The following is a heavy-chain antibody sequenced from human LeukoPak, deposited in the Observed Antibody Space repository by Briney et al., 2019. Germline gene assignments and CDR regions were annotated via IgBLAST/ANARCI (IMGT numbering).Heavy chain of an antibody. CDR3: ARARVTTSWYYYYYMDV. J-gene: IGHJ6*03. V-gene: IGHV1-69*05. CDR2: IIPIFGTA. CDR1: GGTFSSSP. Sequence: SVKVSCKASGGTFSSSPITWVRQAPGQGLEWMGGIIPIFGTANYAQKFQGRVTITTDESTSTAYMELSSLRSEDTAVYYCARARVTTSWYYYYYMDVWGKGTTVTVSS. D-gene: IGHD4-17*01.